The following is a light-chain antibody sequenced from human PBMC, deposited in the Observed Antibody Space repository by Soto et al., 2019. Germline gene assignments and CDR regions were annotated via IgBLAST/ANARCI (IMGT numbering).Light chain of an antibody. CDR2: EVS. CDR3: SSYAGSNNFEV. Sequence: QSALTQPPSASGSPGQSVTISCTGTSSDVGGYNYVSWYQQHPGKAPKLMIYEVSKRPSGVHDRFSGSKSGNTASLTVSGLQAEDEADYYCSSYAGSNNFEVFGGGTQLTL. V-gene: IGLV2-8*01. J-gene: IGLJ2*01. CDR1: SSDVGGYNY.